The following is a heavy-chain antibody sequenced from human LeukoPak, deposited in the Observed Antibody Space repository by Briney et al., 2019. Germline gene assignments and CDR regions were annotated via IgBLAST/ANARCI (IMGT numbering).Heavy chain of an antibody. CDR3: ARDSGRG. V-gene: IGHV4-39*07. CDR2: IYYSGST. CDR1: GGSISSSSYY. Sequence: SETLSLTCTVSGGSISSSSYYWGWIRQPPGKGLEWIGSIYYSGSTYYNPSLKSRVTISVDTSKNQFSLKLSSVTAADTAVYYCARDSGRGWGQGTLVTVSS. J-gene: IGHJ4*02.